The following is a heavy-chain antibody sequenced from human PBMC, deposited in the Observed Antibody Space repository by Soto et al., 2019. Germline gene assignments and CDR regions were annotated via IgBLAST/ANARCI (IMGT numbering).Heavy chain of an antibody. J-gene: IGHJ4*02. CDR3: ASKVPGTTSFEY. D-gene: IGHD1-1*01. CDR1: GLSLTTTGVG. V-gene: IGHV2-5*02. CDR2: IYWDDDE. Sequence: QVTLKESGPTLVKPTQTLSLTCIFSGLSLTTTGVGVAWIRQPPGEALEGLGMIYWDDDERDSPSLKSRLTITKDASKNQVVLTMTNMDPVDTATYYCASKVPGTTSFEYWGLGTLVTVSP.